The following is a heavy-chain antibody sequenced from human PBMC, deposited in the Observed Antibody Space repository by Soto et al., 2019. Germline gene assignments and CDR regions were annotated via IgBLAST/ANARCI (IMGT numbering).Heavy chain of an antibody. D-gene: IGHD3-10*01. V-gene: IGHV3-23*01. Sequence: PGGSLRLSCAASGFTFSSSAMSWVRQAPGKRLEWVSAISGSGGSPYYADSVKGRLAISKDYYKKTLYLQMNSVRAEDTGVYYCALDYYGSGSYPNDVSGIWGQGKMVNVSS. CDR2: ISGSGGSP. J-gene: IGHJ3*02. CDR3: ALDYYGSGSYPNDVSGI. CDR1: GFTFSSSA.